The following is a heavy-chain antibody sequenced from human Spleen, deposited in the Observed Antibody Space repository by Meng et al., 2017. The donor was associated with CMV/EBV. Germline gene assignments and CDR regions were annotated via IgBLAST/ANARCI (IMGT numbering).Heavy chain of an antibody. D-gene: IGHD3-3*01. CDR1: SDA. J-gene: IGHJ3*02. CDR3: ARDHARITIFGVVKFTAFDI. Sequence: SDAMHWVRGAQGKGLEWVGVISYDGGNAYYTDSVKGRFTISRDNSKNTLYLQMNSLRAEDTAVYYCARDHARITIFGVVKFTAFDIWGQGTMVTVSS. V-gene: IGHV3-30*04. CDR2: ISYDGGNA.